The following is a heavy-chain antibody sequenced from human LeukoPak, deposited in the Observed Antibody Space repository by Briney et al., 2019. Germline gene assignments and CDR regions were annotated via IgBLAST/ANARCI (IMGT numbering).Heavy chain of an antibody. CDR2: MNPNSGNT. J-gene: IGHJ6*02. CDR1: GYTFTSYD. D-gene: IGHD2-15*01. Sequence: ASVKVSCKASGYTFTSYDINWVRQATGQGLEWMGWMNPNSGNTGYAQKFQGRVTITRNTSISTAYMELSSLRSEDTAVYYCARESVIVVVGDGMDVWGQGTTVTVSS. V-gene: IGHV1-8*03. CDR3: ARESVIVVVGDGMDV.